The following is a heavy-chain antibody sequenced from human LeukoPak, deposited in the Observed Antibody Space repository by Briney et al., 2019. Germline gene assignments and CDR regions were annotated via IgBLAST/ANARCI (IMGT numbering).Heavy chain of an antibody. CDR1: GGSISSYY. CDR3: AREGPLCSGGSCYSWDYYMDV. V-gene: IGHV4-59*01. D-gene: IGHD2-15*01. CDR2: IYYSGST. J-gene: IGHJ6*03. Sequence: SETLSLTCTVSGGSISSYYWSWIRQPPGKGLEWIGYIYYSGSTNYNPSLKSRVTISVDTSKNQFSLKLSSVTAADTAVYYCAREGPLCSGGSCYSWDYYMDVWGKGTTVTVSS.